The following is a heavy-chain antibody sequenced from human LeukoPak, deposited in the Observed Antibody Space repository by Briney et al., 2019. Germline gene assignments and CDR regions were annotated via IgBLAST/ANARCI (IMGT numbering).Heavy chain of an antibody. CDR2: IYHSGST. D-gene: IGHD4-17*01. CDR1: GGSISSSNW. V-gene: IGHV4-4*02. Sequence: SETLSLTCAVSGGSISSSNWWSWVRQPPGKGLEWIGEIYHSGSTNYNPSLKSRVTISVDKSKNQFSLKLSSVTAADTAVYYCAREGSFYGDYEWFDPWGQGTLVTVSS. J-gene: IGHJ5*02. CDR3: AREGSFYGDYEWFDP.